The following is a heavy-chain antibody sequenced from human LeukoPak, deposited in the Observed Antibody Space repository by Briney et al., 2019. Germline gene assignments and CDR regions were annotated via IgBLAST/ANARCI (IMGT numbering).Heavy chain of an antibody. Sequence: GGSLRLSCAASGFTFSSYEMNWVRQAPGKGLEWVSHISSSGSTIYYADSVKGRFTISRDNAKNSLYLQMNSLRAEDTAVYYCARDLRLVRGVMDDYWGQGTLVTVTS. D-gene: IGHD3-10*01. V-gene: IGHV3-48*03. J-gene: IGHJ4*02. CDR1: GFTFSSYE. CDR3: ARDLRLVRGVMDDY. CDR2: ISSSGSTI.